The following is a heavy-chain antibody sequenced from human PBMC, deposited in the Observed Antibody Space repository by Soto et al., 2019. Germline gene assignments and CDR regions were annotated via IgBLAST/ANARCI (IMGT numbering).Heavy chain of an antibody. D-gene: IGHD1-1*01. CDR3: ATYAAWDWKIDY. J-gene: IGHJ4*02. V-gene: IGHV1-24*01. CDR1: GYTHTELS. Sequence: ASVKVSCKVSGYTHTELSMHWVRQAPGKGFEWMGGFGPEDGETIYAQKFQGRVTMTEDTSTDTAYMELSSLRSEDTAVYYCATYAAWDWKIDYWGQGTLVTVSS. CDR2: FGPEDGET.